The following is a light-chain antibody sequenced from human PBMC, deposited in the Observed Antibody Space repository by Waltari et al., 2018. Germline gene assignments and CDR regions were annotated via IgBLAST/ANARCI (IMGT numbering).Light chain of an antibody. J-gene: IGKJ1*01. CDR3: HQYDQAPWT. Sequence: ETVLPQSPVPLSLSPGTTATLSCRSSRRVGASFLAWYHQRPGQSPRLLIYGTSTRATGIPDRFSGEGSGTDFTLSSRGLEPEDLGVYFCHQYDQAPWTFGQGTTVE. CDR1: RRVGASF. V-gene: IGKV3-20*01. CDR2: GTS.